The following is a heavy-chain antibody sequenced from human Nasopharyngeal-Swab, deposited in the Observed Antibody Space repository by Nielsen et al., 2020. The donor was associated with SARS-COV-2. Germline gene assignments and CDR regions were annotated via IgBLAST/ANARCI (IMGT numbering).Heavy chain of an antibody. J-gene: IGHJ4*02. CDR2: ISAYNGRT. V-gene: IGHV1-18*01. CDR1: GYTFTSYG. CDR3: ARDPRGPDY. Sequence: ASAKVSCKASGYTFTSYGISWVRQAPGQGLDWMGCISAYNGRTYYAQKFQGRVTMTTDTSTSTAYMDLRSLRSDDTAVYYCARDPRGPDYWGQGTLVTVSS. D-gene: IGHD6-25*01.